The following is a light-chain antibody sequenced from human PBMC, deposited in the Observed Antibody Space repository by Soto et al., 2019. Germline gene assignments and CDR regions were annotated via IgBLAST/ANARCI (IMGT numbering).Light chain of an antibody. CDR3: QQRSSWPLT. V-gene: IGKV3-11*01. CDR1: QSLSKS. Sequence: CRASQSLSKSLVWYQQKPGQAPRLLIDGASNRATGIPARFSGSGSGTDFTLTISSLEPEDFAVYFCQQRSSWPLTFGGGTKVDI. CDR2: GAS. J-gene: IGKJ4*02.